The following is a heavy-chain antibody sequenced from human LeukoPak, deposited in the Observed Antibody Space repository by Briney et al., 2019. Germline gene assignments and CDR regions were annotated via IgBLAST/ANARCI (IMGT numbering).Heavy chain of an antibody. CDR1: GYIFTRYG. CDR3: ARDRVNYYDSSGYPA. Sequence: ASVKVSCKASGYIFTRYGISWVRQAPGQGLEWMGWISAHYGNTNYAQKFQGRLTMTRDTSISTAYMELSRLRSDDTAVYYCARDRVNYYDSSGYPAWGQGTLVTVSS. V-gene: IGHV1-18*01. J-gene: IGHJ4*02. CDR2: ISAHYGNT. D-gene: IGHD3-22*01.